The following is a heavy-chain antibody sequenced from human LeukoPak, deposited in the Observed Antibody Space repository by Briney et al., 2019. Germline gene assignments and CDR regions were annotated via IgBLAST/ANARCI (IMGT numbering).Heavy chain of an antibody. J-gene: IGHJ4*02. CDR3: ARDFYCSSTSCYSPWQVDY. Sequence: PGGSLRLSCAASGFTFSTYSMNWVRQAPGKGLEWVSYISSGSTTTYYADSVKGRFTISRDNAKNSLYLQMNSLRAEDTAVYYCARDFYCSSTSCYSPWQVDYWGQGTLVTVSS. D-gene: IGHD2-2*01. CDR1: GFTFSTYS. CDR2: ISSGSTTT. V-gene: IGHV3-48*01.